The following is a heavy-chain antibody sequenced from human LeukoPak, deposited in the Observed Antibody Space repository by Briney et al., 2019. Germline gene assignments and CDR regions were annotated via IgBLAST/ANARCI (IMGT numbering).Heavy chain of an antibody. CDR1: GFTFSIYG. CDR2: IRYDGSNK. J-gene: IGHJ5*02. D-gene: IGHD2-2*01. CDR3: AKDRGLLGYCSSTSCYGMYNWFDP. V-gene: IGHV3-30*02. Sequence: GGSLRLSCAASGFTFSIYGMHWVRQAPGKGLEWVAFIRYDGSNKYYADSVKGRFTISRDNSKNTLYLQMNSLRAEDTAVYYCAKDRGLLGYCSSTSCYGMYNWFDPWGQGTLVTVSS.